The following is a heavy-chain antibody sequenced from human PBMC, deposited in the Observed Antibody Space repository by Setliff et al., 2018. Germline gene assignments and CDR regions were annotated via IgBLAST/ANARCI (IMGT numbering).Heavy chain of an antibody. J-gene: IGHJ6*02. CDR2: ISASGTYT. V-gene: IGHV3-21*06. CDR1: GFTFDDYA. Sequence: GGSLRLSCAASGFTFDDYAMHWVRQAPGKGLEWVSSISASGTYTYYRDSVKGRFTISRDNTENSAHLQMNNLSAEDTAVYHCTRDQDYYGMDVWGQGTTVTVSS. CDR3: TRDQDYYGMDV.